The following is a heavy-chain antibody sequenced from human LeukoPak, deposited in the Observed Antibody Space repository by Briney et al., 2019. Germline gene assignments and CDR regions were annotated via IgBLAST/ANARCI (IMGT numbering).Heavy chain of an antibody. Sequence: GGSLRLSCAASGFTFSSYSMNWVRQAPGKGLEWVSSISSSSSYIYYADSVRGRFSISRDNAKNSLYLRMNSLRAEDTAIYYCARGLVVANEPDAFDIWGQGTMVTVSS. CDR3: ARGLVVANEPDAFDI. J-gene: IGHJ3*02. CDR2: ISSSSSYI. D-gene: IGHD2-8*02. CDR1: GFTFSSYS. V-gene: IGHV3-21*01.